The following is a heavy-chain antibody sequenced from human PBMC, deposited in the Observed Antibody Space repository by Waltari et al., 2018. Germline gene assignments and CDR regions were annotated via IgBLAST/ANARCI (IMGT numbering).Heavy chain of an antibody. Sequence: QVQLQESGPGLVKPSETLSLTCTVSGGSISSYYWSWIRQPPGTGLEWIGYIYTSGSHNYNPSLKSRVTLSVDTSKNQLSLKLSSVTAADTAVYYCASFMGVPAAMPVTLKAGWFDPWGQGTLVTVSS. CDR2: IYTSGSH. CDR1: GGSISSYY. D-gene: IGHD2-2*01. CDR3: ASFMGVPAAMPVTLKAGWFDP. J-gene: IGHJ5*02. V-gene: IGHV4-4*09.